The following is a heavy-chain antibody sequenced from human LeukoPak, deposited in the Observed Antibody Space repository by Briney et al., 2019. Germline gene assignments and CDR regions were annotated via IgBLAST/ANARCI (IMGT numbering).Heavy chain of an antibody. D-gene: IGHD3-22*01. CDR2: ISYDGSNK. Sequence: GGSLRLSCAASGFTFSSYAMHWVRQAPGKGLEWVAVISYDGSNKYYADSVKGRFTISRDNSKNTLHLQMNSLRAEDTAVYYCARAPNYYDSSGYDYWGQGTLVTVSS. V-gene: IGHV3-30*04. J-gene: IGHJ4*02. CDR3: ARAPNYYDSSGYDY. CDR1: GFTFSSYA.